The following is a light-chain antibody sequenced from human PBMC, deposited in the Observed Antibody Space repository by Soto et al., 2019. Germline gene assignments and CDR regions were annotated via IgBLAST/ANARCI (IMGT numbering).Light chain of an antibody. CDR1: QSMSNW. CDR2: DVS. CDR3: QQYSSYPWT. Sequence: DIQMTQSPSTLSASLGDTVTITCRASQSMSNWLAWYQQRPGKAPKLLIYDVSTLENGVSVRFSGSRSGTDFTLTISSLQSDDFATYYCQQYSSYPWTFGQGTKVDIK. J-gene: IGKJ1*01. V-gene: IGKV1-5*01.